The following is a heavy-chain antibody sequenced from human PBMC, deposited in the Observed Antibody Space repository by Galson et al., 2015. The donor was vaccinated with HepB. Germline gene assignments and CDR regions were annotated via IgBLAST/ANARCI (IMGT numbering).Heavy chain of an antibody. Sequence: TLSLTCTVSGGSISGYYWSWIRQFPGKGLECIGYIYSSGTTNYSPSLQSRVTISVDTSKDQFSLRLTSLTAADTAVYFCATGVGWTPEAWGQGTLVTASS. CDR2: IYSSGTT. CDR1: GGSISGYY. CDR3: ATGVGWTPEA. D-gene: IGHD2-15*01. J-gene: IGHJ5*02. V-gene: IGHV4-59*01.